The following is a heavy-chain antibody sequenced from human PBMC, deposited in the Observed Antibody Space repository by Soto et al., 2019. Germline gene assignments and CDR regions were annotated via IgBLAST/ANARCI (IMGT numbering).Heavy chain of an antibody. J-gene: IGHJ5*02. CDR1: GYTFTNYG. CDR2: IGAYTGHT. D-gene: IGHD2-15*01. V-gene: IGHV1-18*03. CDR3: ARDFLGVGGRCYDCFDP. Sequence: QVQLVQSGTEVKTPGASVKVSCKASGYTFTNYGISWVRQAPGQGLEWMGWIGAYTGHTNYAQKVQGRVTMTVDTSTSTAYMELRSLTSDDMAIYYCARDFLGVGGRCYDCFDPWGQGTLVTVSS.